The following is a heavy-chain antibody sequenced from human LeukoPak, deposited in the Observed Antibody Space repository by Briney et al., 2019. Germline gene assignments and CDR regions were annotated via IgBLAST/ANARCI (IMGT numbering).Heavy chain of an antibody. J-gene: IGHJ4*02. D-gene: IGHD3-10*01. CDR1: GFTVRDGY. Sequence: GGSLRLSCAAAGFTVRDGYMSWFRQAPGKRREWLAFIYVSGTTFYAASVEGRFTISRDNAKNTVYLQMNNLRAEDTALYYCERHAYGGSPPLSWGQGALVTVSS. V-gene: IGHV3-53*01. CDR3: ERHAYGGSPPLS. CDR2: IYVSGTT.